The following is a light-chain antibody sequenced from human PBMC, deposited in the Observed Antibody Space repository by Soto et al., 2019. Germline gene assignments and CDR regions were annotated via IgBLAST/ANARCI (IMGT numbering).Light chain of an antibody. Sequence: IVLTQSPGTLPLSPGERATLSCRASESVSSRYLAWYQPKPGQDPTLVLYGASSRANGIPARFSGSGSGTDLTLTISRLETEDFAVYPCQQYGSSHIITFGQGTRLEIK. CDR1: ESVSSRY. CDR3: QQYGSSHIIT. J-gene: IGKJ5*01. V-gene: IGKV3-20*01. CDR2: GAS.